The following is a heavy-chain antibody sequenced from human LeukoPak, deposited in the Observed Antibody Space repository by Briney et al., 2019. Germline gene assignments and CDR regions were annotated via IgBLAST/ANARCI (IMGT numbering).Heavy chain of an antibody. J-gene: IGHJ4*02. CDR3: ARRGKVTMVRGAHYFDY. D-gene: IGHD3-10*01. V-gene: IGHV5-51*01. CDR2: IYPGDSET. Sequence: GESLKISCKGSGYIFTTYWIGWVRQMPGKGLEWMGIIYPGDSETRYSPSLQGQVTISADKSINTAYLQWSSLKASDTAMYYCARRGKVTMVRGAHYFDYWGQGTLVTVSS. CDR1: GYIFTTYW.